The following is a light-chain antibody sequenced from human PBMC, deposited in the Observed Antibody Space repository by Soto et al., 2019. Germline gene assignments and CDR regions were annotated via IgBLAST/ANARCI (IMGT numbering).Light chain of an antibody. CDR3: SSFTSSSTRV. CDR2: EVT. J-gene: IGLJ1*01. CDR1: SSDVGAYNY. V-gene: IGLV2-14*03. Sequence: QSALTQHASVSGSPGQSITISCTGTSSDVGAYNYVSWYQQHPGKAPKLIIYEVTNRPSGVSNRFSGSKSDSTASLTIAGLQSEDEAEYYCSSFTSSSTRVFGTGTKVTVL.